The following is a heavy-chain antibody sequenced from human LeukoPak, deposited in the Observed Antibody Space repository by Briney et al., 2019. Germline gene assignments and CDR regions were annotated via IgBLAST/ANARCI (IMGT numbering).Heavy chain of an antibody. V-gene: IGHV3-74*01. CDR2: INSEGSTI. J-gene: IGHJ4*02. Sequence: GGSLRLSCAGSGITFSTYWMHWVRQAPGKGLVWVSRINSEGSTISYADSVKGRFTISRDNAKNTLFLQMNSLRAEDTAVYYCARISSDSISYYDHWGQGALVTVSS. D-gene: IGHD3-22*01. CDR3: ARISSDSISYYDH. CDR1: GITFSTYW.